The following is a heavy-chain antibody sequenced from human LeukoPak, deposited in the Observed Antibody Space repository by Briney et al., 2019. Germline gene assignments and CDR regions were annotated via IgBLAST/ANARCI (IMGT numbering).Heavy chain of an antibody. V-gene: IGHV3-23*01. D-gene: IGHD4-11*01. CDR1: GFTFSSYA. CDR3: AKDRKGPTTVTGPFDY. J-gene: IGHJ4*02. CDR2: ISGSGGST. Sequence: PGGSLRLSCAASGFTFSSYAMSWVRQAPGKGLGWVSAISGSGGSTYYADSVKGRFTISRDNSKNTLYLQMNSLRAEDTAVYYCAKDRKGPTTVTGPFDYWGQGTLVTVSS.